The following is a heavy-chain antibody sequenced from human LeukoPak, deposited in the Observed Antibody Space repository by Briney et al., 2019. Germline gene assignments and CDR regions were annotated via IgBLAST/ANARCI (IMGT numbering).Heavy chain of an antibody. J-gene: IGHJ4*02. D-gene: IGHD6-19*01. CDR1: GFTFNSFA. CDR3: ARDRAVAGTENDY. V-gene: IGHV3-23*01. Sequence: GGSLRLSCAASGFTFNSFAMNWVRQAPGKGLEWVSSISGSDGSSHYADFVKGRFTISRDNSKNTLHLQMNSLRAEDTAVYYCARDRAVAGTENDYWGQGTLVTVSS. CDR2: ISGSDGSS.